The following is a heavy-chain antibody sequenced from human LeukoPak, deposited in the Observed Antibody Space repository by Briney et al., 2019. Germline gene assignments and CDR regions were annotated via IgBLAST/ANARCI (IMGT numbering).Heavy chain of an antibody. J-gene: IGHJ4*02. V-gene: IGHV1-18*01. Sequence: ASVKVSCKASGYTFSSSGINWVRQAPGQGLEWMGWISPYNGNTNSAQKLQGRATMTTDTSTSTAYMELRSLTSDDTAVCYCARGVAGHYYFDYWGQGTLVTVSS. CDR2: ISPYNGNT. CDR1: GYTFSSSG. CDR3: ARGVAGHYYFDY. D-gene: IGHD6-19*01.